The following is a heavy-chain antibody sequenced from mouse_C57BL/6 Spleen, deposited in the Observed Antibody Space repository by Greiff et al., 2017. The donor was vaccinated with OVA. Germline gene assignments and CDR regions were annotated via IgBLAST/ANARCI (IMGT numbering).Heavy chain of an antibody. CDR3: TRDILRDYAMDY. CDR2: ISSGGDYI. D-gene: IGHD1-1*01. Sequence: EVQLVESGEGLVKPGGSLKLSCAASGFTFSSYAMSWVRQTPEKRLEWVAYISSGGDYIYYADTVKGRFTISRDNARNTLYLQMSSLKSEDTAMYYCTRDILRDYAMDYWGQGTSVTVSS. CDR1: GFTFSSYA. J-gene: IGHJ4*01. V-gene: IGHV5-9-1*02.